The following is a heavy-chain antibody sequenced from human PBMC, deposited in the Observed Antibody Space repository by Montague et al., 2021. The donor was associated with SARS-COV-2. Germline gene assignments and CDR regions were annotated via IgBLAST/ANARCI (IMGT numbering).Heavy chain of an antibody. J-gene: IGHJ5*01. CDR1: GASISSYY. V-gene: IGHV4-59*01. CDR3: ASLDRNWFDS. Sequence: SETLSLTCNVSGASISSYYWSRIRQPPGGGLEWIGYIYYTGTSRSNPSLQSRVAMSVDTSKNQFSLTVRSVTAADTAVYYCASLDRNWFDSWGQGTLVTVSS. CDR2: IYYTGTS. D-gene: IGHD1-14*01.